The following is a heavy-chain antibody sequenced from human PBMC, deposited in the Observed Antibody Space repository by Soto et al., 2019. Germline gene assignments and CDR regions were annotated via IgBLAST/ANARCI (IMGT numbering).Heavy chain of an antibody. D-gene: IGHD3-16*01. CDR3: ARDRKGGYFDY. CDR2: IWYDGSNK. CDR1: GFTFSSYG. V-gene: IGHV3-33*01. J-gene: IGHJ4*02. Sequence: TGGSLRLSCAASGFTFSSYGMHWVRQAPGKGLEWVAVIWYDGSNKYYADSVKGRFTISRDNSKNTLYLQMNSLRAEDMAVYYCARDRKGGYFDYWGQGTLVTVSS.